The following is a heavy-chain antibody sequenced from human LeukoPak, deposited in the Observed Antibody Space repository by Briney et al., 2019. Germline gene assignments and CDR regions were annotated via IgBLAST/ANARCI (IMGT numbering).Heavy chain of an antibody. CDR2: ISGSGGST. V-gene: IGHV3-23*01. Sequence: PGGSLRLSCAASGFTFTTYAITWVRQAPGKGLEWVSAISGSGGSTYYADSVKGRFTISRDNSKNTLYLQMNSLRAEDTAVYYCAKVGGYDWKYGDYAYYFDYWGQGTLVTVSS. J-gene: IGHJ4*02. CDR3: AKVGGYDWKYGDYAYYFDY. CDR1: GFTFTTYA. D-gene: IGHD5-12*01.